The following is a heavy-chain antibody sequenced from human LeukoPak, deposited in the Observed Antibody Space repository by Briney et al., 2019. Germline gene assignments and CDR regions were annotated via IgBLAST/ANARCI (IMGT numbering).Heavy chain of an antibody. CDR2: INAGNGNT. CDR3: AREPSPLGDHYFDY. V-gene: IGHV1-3*01. CDR1: GYTFTSYA. Sequence: ASVKVSCKASGYTFTSYAMHWVRQAPGQRLEWMGWINAGNGNTKYSQKFQGRVTITRDTSASTAYMELSSLRSEDTAVYYCAREPSPLGDHYFDYWGQGTLVTVSS. J-gene: IGHJ4*02. D-gene: IGHD3-16*01.